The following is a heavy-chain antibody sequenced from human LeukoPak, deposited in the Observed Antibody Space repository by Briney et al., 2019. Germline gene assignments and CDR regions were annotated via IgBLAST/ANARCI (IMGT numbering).Heavy chain of an antibody. CDR1: GFTFSSYA. V-gene: IGHV3-23*01. CDR3: AKDNDFWSGYHDW. Sequence: PGGSLRLSCAASGFTFSSYAMSWVRQAPGKRLEWVSAISGSGGSTYYADSVKGRFTISRDNSKNTLYLRMNSLRAEDTAVYYCAKDNDFWSGYHDWWGQGTLVTVSS. D-gene: IGHD3-3*01. J-gene: IGHJ4*02. CDR2: ISGSGGST.